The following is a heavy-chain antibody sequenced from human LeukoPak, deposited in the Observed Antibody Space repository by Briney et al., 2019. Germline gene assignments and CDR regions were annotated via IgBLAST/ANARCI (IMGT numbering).Heavy chain of an antibody. Sequence: GGSLRLSCAPSGFTFSSYGMHWVRQAPGKGLEWVAVIWYDGSNKYYADSVKGRFTISRDNSKNTLYLQMNSLRAEDTAVYYCARGNLWFGESTPLDYWGQGTLVTVSS. CDR3: ARGNLWFGESTPLDY. V-gene: IGHV3-33*01. J-gene: IGHJ4*02. D-gene: IGHD3-10*01. CDR2: IWYDGSNK. CDR1: GFTFSSYG.